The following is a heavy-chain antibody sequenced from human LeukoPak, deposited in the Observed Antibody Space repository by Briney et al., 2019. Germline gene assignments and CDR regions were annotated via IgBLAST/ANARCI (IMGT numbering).Heavy chain of an antibody. D-gene: IGHD3-10*01. CDR1: GGSISSGGYY. CDR3: ARGERNSGNVDY. V-gene: IGHV4-30-2*01. J-gene: IGHJ4*02. Sequence: SETLSLTCTVSGGSISSGGYYWSWIRQLPGKGLEWIGYIYHSGSTYYNPSLKSRVTISVDRSKNQFSLKLSSVTAADTAVYYCARGERNSGNVDYWGQGTLVTVSS. CDR2: IYHSGST.